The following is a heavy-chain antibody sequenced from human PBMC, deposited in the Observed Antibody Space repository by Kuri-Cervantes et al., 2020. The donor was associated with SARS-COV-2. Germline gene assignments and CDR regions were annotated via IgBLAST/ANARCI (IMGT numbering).Heavy chain of an antibody. D-gene: IGHD3-3*01. V-gene: IGHV4-34*01. Sequence: SETLSLTCAVYGGSFSTYSWSWIRQPPGKGLEWIGEINHSGSTNYYPSLKSRVSISVDTSKNQFSLKLSSVTAADTAVYYCAREGAVRSAQYYGDYGMDVWGQGTTVTVSS. CDR2: INHSGST. J-gene: IGHJ6*02. CDR1: GGSFSTYS. CDR3: AREGAVRSAQYYGDYGMDV.